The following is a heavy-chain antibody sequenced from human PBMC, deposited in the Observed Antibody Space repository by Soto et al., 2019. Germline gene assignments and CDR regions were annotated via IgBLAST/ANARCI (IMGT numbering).Heavy chain of an antibody. D-gene: IGHD4-4*01. CDR1: GFTFSSYA. V-gene: IGHV3-23*01. J-gene: IGHJ4*02. CDR2: ISGSGGST. Sequence: PGGSLRLSCAASGFTFSSYAMSWVRQAPGEGLEWVSAISGSGGSTYYADSVKGRFTISRDNSKNTLYLQMNSLRAEDTAVYYCAKGPIMTTVTNGRYYFDYWGQGTLVTVSS. CDR3: AKGPIMTTVTNGRYYFDY.